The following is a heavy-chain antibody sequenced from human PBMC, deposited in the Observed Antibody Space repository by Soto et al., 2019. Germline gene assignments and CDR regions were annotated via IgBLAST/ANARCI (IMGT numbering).Heavy chain of an antibody. CDR3: ARGASSSPFSHFDY. D-gene: IGHD6-13*01. V-gene: IGHV3-74*01. Sequence: EVQLVESGGGLVQPGGSLRLSCAASGFTFSSYWMHWVRQAPGKGLVWVSRINSDGSSTSYADSVKGRFSISRDNAKNTLYLQMNSLRAEDTAVYYCARGASSSPFSHFDYWGQGTLVTVSS. CDR1: GFTFSSYW. CDR2: INSDGSST. J-gene: IGHJ4*02.